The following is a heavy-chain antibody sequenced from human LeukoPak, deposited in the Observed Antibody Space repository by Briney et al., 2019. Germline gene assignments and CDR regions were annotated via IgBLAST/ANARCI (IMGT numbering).Heavy chain of an antibody. CDR1: GFTFSSYE. Sequence: GGSLRLSCAASGFTFSSYEMNWVRQAPGKGLEWVSYISSSGSTIYYADSVKGRFTISRDNAKNPLYLQMNSLRAEDTAVYYCARGQGTMVRGVTRVFDYWGQGTLVTVSS. J-gene: IGHJ4*02. D-gene: IGHD3-10*01. CDR3: ARGQGTMVRGVTRVFDY. CDR2: ISSSGSTI. V-gene: IGHV3-48*03.